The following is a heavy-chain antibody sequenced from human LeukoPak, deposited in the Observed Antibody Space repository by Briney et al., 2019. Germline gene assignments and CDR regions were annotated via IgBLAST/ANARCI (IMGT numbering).Heavy chain of an antibody. J-gene: IGHJ4*02. Sequence: GGSLRLSCAASGFTFSSYSMNWVRQAPGKGLEWVSSISSSSSYIYYADSVKGLFTISRDNAKNSLYLQMNSLRAEDTAVYYCATEIVVVVAASLGFDYWGQGTLVTVSS. CDR3: ATEIVVVVAASLGFDY. D-gene: IGHD2-15*01. CDR2: ISSSSSYI. CDR1: GFTFSSYS. V-gene: IGHV3-21*01.